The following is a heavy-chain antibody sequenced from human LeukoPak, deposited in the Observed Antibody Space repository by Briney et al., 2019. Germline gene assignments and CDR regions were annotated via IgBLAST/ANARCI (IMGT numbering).Heavy chain of an antibody. J-gene: IGHJ4*02. CDR1: GFTFSSYA. V-gene: IGHV3-30-3*01. CDR3: ASGYCSSTSCYNIDY. CDR2: ISSDGSNK. D-gene: IGHD2-2*02. Sequence: GRSLRLSCAASGFTFSSYAMHWVRQAPGKGLEWVAVISSDGSNKYYADSVTGRFTIPRDNSKNTLYLQMNSLRAEDTAVYYCASGYCSSTSCYNIDYWGQGTLVTVSS.